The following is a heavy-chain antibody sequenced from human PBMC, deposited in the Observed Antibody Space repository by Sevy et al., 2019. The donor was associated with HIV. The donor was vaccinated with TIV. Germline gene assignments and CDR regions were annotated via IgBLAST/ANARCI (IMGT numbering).Heavy chain of an antibody. D-gene: IGHD1-7*01. CDR1: GFTFSDYS. J-gene: IGHJ4*02. CDR2: ISSKNSTM. CDR3: ARDRDGTMVSLLDY. V-gene: IGHV3-48*02. Sequence: GGSLRLSCEASGFTFSDYSMNWVRQAPGKGLEWVSYISSKNSTMYYADSVKGRFTISRDNAKSSLFLQMNSLRDDDTAVYYCARDRDGTMVSLLDYWGQGIQVTVSS.